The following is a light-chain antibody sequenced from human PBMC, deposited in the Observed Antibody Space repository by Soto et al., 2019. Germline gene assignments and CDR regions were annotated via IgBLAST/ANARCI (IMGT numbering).Light chain of an antibody. Sequence: DIQMTQSPSILSASVGDRVTITCRASQDIGRWLAWYHQKPGKAPKLLIYDAFSLGSGVPSRFSGSRSGTEFTLPISSLQPDDFATYYCQQYSSYAVTFGQGTKLEI. V-gene: IGKV1-5*01. CDR2: DAF. J-gene: IGKJ2*01. CDR1: QDIGRW. CDR3: QQYSSYAVT.